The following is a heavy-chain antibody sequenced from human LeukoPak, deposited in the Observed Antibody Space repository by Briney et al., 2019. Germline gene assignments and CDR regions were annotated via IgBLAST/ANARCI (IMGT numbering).Heavy chain of an antibody. V-gene: IGHV4-59*12. CDR3: ARDLIAARPELYYMDV. CDR2: IYYSGST. Sequence: SETLSLTCTVSGGSISSYYWSWIRQPPGKGLEWIGYIYYSGSTNYNPSLKSRVTISVDTSKNQFSLKLSSVTAADTAVYYCARDLIAARPELYYMDVWGKGTTVTVSS. CDR1: GGSISSYY. D-gene: IGHD6-6*01. J-gene: IGHJ6*03.